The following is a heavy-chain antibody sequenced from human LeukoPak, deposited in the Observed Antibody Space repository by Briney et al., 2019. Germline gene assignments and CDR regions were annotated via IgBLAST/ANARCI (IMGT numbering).Heavy chain of an antibody. CDR1: GGSISSYY. V-gene: IGHV4-4*07. J-gene: IGHJ4*02. CDR2: IYTSGST. Sequence: SETLSLTCTASGGSISSYYWSWIRQPAGKGLEWIGRIYTSGSTNYNPSLKSRVAISVDKSKNQFSLKLSSVTAADTAVYYCARDRRYYDSSGSTHDYWGQGTLVTVSS. CDR3: ARDRRYYDSSGSTHDY. D-gene: IGHD3-22*01.